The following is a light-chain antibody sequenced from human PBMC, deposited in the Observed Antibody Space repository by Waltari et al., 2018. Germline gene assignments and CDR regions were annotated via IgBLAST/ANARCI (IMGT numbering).Light chain of an antibody. J-gene: IGKJ1*01. CDR2: GAS. CDR1: QSVSSSY. CDR3: QQYGSSFTWT. Sequence: EIVLTQSPGTLSLSPGARATLSCRASQSVSSSYLAWYQQKPGQAPRLLIYGASSRATGIPDRFSGSGSGTDFTLTISRLEPEDFAVYYCQQYGSSFTWTFGQGTKVEIK. V-gene: IGKV3-20*01.